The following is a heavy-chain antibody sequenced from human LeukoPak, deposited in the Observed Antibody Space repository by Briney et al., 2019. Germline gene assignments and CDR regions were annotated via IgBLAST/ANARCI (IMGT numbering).Heavy chain of an antibody. Sequence: GGSLRLSCAASGFTSSSYWMSWVRQAPGKGLEWVASIKQDGSEKYYVDSVKGRFTISRDNAKNSLYLQMNSLRAEDTAVYYCARDRGSSGWYEFDYWGQGTLVTVSS. V-gene: IGHV3-7*01. J-gene: IGHJ4*02. CDR1: GFTSSSYW. D-gene: IGHD6-19*01. CDR3: ARDRGSSGWYEFDY. CDR2: IKQDGSEK.